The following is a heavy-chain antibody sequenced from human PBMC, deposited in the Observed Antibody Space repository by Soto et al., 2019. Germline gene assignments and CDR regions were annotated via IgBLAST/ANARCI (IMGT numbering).Heavy chain of an antibody. D-gene: IGHD3-22*01. V-gene: IGHV1-69*13. Sequence: ASVKVSCKTSGITFSSSTLTWVRQAPGQGLEWMGGIMPMMETPIYAQKFQGRIIITADESTSTAYMELNSLTSEDTALYFCGRGRSRASTTYYYDSSVFFDYWGQGTLVTVS. CDR3: GRGRSRASTTYYYDSSVFFDY. J-gene: IGHJ4*02. CDR2: IMPMMETP. CDR1: GITFSSST.